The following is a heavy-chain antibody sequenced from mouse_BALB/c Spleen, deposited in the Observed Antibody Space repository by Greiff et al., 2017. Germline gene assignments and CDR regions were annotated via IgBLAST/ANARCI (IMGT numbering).Heavy chain of an antibody. J-gene: IGHJ2*01. V-gene: IGHV5-6-5*01. CDR2: ISSGGST. D-gene: IGHD1-1*01. Sequence: VQVVESGGGLVKPGGSLKLSCAASGLTFSSYAMSWVRQTPEKRLEWVASISSGGSTYYPDSVKGRFTISRDNARNILYLQMSSLRSEYTAMYYCAGGSFITPVVAYYFDYWGQGTTLTVSS. CDR3: AGGSFITPVVAYYFDY. CDR1: GLTFSSYA.